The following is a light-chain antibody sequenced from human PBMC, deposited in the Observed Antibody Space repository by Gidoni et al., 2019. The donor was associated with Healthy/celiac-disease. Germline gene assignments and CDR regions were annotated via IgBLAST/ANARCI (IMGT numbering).Light chain of an antibody. CDR1: QSVSSY. CDR2: GAS. J-gene: IGKJ4*01. CDR3: QQRSNWRLT. V-gene: IGKV3-11*01. Sequence: ETALTPSPATLSSSPGERATLSCRASQSVSSYLAWYQPKPGQAPRPLIYGASNRATGIPARFSGSGSWTVFTLTISSLEPEDFAVYYCQQRSNWRLTFGGGTKVEIK.